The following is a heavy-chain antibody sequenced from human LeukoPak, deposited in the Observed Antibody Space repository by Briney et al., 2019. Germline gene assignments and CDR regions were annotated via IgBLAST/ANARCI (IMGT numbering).Heavy chain of an antibody. CDR2: IYPGDSDT. Sequence: GESLKISCKGSGYSFPIYWIAWVRQMPGKGLEWMGIIYPGDSDTRYSPSFQGQVTISADKSISTAYLQWSSLKASDTAMYYCARLSGSRAQGRFDPWGQGTLVTVSS. V-gene: IGHV5-51*01. CDR3: ARLSGSRAQGRFDP. CDR1: GYSFPIYW. J-gene: IGHJ5*02. D-gene: IGHD1-26*01.